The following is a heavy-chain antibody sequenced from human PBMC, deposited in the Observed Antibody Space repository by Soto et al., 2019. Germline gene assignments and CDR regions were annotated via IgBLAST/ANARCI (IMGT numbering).Heavy chain of an antibody. J-gene: IGHJ6*02. V-gene: IGHV1-58*02. CDR3: AAGDGSDTAMVMPYYYGMGV. CDR2: IVVGSGKT. Sequence: SVKVSCQASGFTFTSSAMQWVRPARGQRLELIGWIVVGSGKTNYAQKFQERVTITRGMSTSTAYMELSSLRSEDTAVYYCAAGDGSDTAMVMPYYYGMGVWGQGTTVTVYS. D-gene: IGHD5-18*01. CDR1: GFTFTSSA.